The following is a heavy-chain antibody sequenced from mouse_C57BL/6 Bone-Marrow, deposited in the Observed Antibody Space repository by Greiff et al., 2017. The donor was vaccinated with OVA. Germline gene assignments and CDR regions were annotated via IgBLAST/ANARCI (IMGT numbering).Heavy chain of an antibody. J-gene: IGHJ1*03. CDR3: APLSWYFDV. CDR1: GYAFSSSW. V-gene: IGHV1-82*01. Sequence: QVQLQQSGPELVKPGASVKISCKASGYAFSSSWMNWVKQRPGKGLEWIGRIYPGDGDTNYNGKFKGKATLTADKSSSTAYMQLSSLTSEDSAVYFCAPLSWYFDVWGTGTTVTVSS. CDR2: IYPGDGDT.